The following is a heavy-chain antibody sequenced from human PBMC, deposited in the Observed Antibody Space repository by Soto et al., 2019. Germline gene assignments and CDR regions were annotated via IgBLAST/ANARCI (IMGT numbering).Heavy chain of an antibody. CDR1: GFSLRSSGVG. D-gene: IGHD2-2*01. CDR2: IYWDEDK. J-gene: IGHJ4*02. V-gene: IGHV2-5*02. CDR3: AHLAGSYQLTGGSLDY. Sequence: QITLKESGPTLVKPTQTLTLTCSFSGFSLRSSGVGVGWIRQPPGKALEWLALIYWDEDKRYSPSLKNRLTITKDTTKNQVVLIMSNMDPVDTATYYCAHLAGSYQLTGGSLDYWGQGTLVTVSS.